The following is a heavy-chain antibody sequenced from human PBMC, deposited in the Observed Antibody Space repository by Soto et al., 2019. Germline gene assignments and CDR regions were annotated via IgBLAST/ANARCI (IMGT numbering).Heavy chain of an antibody. D-gene: IGHD3-22*01. CDR1: GYTFTSYG. V-gene: IGHV1-18*01. CDR3: ARERGLIYYDSSGYYYH. CDR2: ISAYNGNT. Sequence: ASVKVSCKASGYTFTSYGISWVRQAPGQGLEWMGWISAYNGNTNYAQKLQGRVTMTTDTSTSTAYMELRSLRSDDTAVYYCARERGLIYYDSSGYYYHWGQGTLVTVSS. J-gene: IGHJ5*02.